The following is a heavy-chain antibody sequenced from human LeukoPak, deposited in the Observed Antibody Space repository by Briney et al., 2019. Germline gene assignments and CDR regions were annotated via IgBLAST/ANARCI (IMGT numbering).Heavy chain of an antibody. V-gene: IGHV3-64D*09. D-gene: IGHD3-22*01. CDR2: MSSSGGKT. Sequence: PGGSLRLSCSASGFTFSSYAMHWVRQAPGKGLEYVSAMSSSGGKTYYADSMKGRFIISGDNSKNTLYLQLSSLTAEDTAVYFCVKGAESYCDSRSDYWGQGTLVTVSS. J-gene: IGHJ4*02. CDR3: VKGAESYCDSRSDY. CDR1: GFTFSSYA.